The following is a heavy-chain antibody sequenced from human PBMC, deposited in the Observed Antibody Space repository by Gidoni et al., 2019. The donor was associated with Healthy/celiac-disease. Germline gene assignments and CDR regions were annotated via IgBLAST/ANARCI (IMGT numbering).Heavy chain of an antibody. V-gene: IGHV3-23*01. CDR1: GFTFSSYA. J-gene: IGHJ4*02. CDR3: AKVPRSLLGFLLFDY. Sequence: EVQLLESGGGLVQPGGSLRLSCAASGFTFSSYAMSWVRQAPGKGLEWVSAISGSGGSTYYADSGKGRFTISRDNSKNTLYLQMNSLRAEDTAVYYCAKVPRSLLGFLLFDYWGQGTLVTVSS. CDR2: ISGSGGST. D-gene: IGHD3-16*02.